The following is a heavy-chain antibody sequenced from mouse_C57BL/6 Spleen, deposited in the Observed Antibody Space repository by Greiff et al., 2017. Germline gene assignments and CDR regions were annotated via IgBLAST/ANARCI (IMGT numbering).Heavy chain of an antibody. Sequence: VQLQQSGAELVRPGASVKLSCTASGFNIKDDYMHWVKQRPEQGLEWIGWIDPENGNTEYASKFQGKATITADTSSNTAYLPLRSLTSEATAVDYDTTDGYPPVLDDWGTGTTVTVSS. CDR1: GFNIKDDY. CDR3: TTDGYPPVLDD. J-gene: IGHJ1*03. V-gene: IGHV14-4*01. CDR2: IDPENGNT. D-gene: IGHD2-3*01.